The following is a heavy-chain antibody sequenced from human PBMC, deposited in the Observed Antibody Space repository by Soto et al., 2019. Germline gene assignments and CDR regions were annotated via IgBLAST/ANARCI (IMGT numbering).Heavy chain of an antibody. Sequence: GESLKISCMGSGYKVSTWHNLTSYWIAWARQMPGKGLEWMGIIYPGDSDTRYSPSFQGQVTISADKSISTAYLQWSSLKASDTAMYYCARRSYGSGSCIDYWGQGTLVTVSS. CDR3: ARRSYGSGSCIDY. V-gene: IGHV5-51*01. CDR1: GYKVSTWHNLTSYW. CDR2: IYPGDSDT. J-gene: IGHJ4*02. D-gene: IGHD3-10*01.